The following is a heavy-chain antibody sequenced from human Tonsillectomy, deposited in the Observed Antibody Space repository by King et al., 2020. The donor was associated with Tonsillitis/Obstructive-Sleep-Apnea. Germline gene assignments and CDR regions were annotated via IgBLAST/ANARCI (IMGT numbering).Heavy chain of an antibody. V-gene: IGHV4-34*01. CDR2: INHSGST. CDR1: GGSFSGYY. Sequence: VQLQQWGAGLLKPSETLSLTCAVYGGSFSGYYWSWIRQPPGKGLEWIGEINHSGSTNYNPSLKSRVTISVDTSKNQFSLNLSSVTAADTAVYYCARSTYYDFWSGTHYYYMDVWGKGTTVTVSS. D-gene: IGHD3-3*01. J-gene: IGHJ6*03. CDR3: ARSTYYDFWSGTHYYYMDV.